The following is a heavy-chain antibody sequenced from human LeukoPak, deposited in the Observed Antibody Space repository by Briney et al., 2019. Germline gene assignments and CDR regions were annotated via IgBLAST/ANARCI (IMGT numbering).Heavy chain of an antibody. CDR2: ISAYNGNT. D-gene: IGHD2-2*01. V-gene: IGHV1-18*01. J-gene: IGHJ5*02. CDR3: AREGNIVVVPAAEVRYNWFDP. Sequence: ASVKVSCKASGYTFTSYGISWVRQAPGQGLEWMGWISAYNGNTNYAQKLQGRVTMTTDTSTSTAYMELRSLRSDDTDVYYCAREGNIVVVPAAEVRYNWFDPWGQGTLVTVSS. CDR1: GYTFTSYG.